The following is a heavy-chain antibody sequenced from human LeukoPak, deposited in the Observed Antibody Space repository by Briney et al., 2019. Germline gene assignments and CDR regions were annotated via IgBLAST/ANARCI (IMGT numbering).Heavy chain of an antibody. CDR2: IIDTGST. J-gene: IGHJ4*02. CDR3: ARGLASGYPPIPFDY. CDR1: AGSFSGYY. V-gene: IGHV4-34*12. D-gene: IGHD3-3*01. Sequence: PSETLSLTCAVYAGSFSGYYWTWIRQPPVKGLERIGEIIDTGSTKYNSSLKSRVTISVDTSKNQFSLSLDSVTAADTAVYYCARGLASGYPPIPFDYWGQGTLVTVSS.